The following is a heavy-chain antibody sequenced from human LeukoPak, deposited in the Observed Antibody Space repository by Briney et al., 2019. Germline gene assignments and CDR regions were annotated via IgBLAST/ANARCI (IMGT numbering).Heavy chain of an antibody. Sequence: PGGSLRLSCAASGFTFSSYEMNWVRQAPGKGLQWVSYISSGGSTTYYADSVKGRFTISRDNAKNSLFLQMNSLRAEDTAVYYCARDIRYFEQYWGQGTLVTVSS. CDR3: ARDIRYFEQY. V-gene: IGHV3-48*03. D-gene: IGHD3-9*01. CDR2: ISSGGSTT. J-gene: IGHJ4*02. CDR1: GFTFSSYE.